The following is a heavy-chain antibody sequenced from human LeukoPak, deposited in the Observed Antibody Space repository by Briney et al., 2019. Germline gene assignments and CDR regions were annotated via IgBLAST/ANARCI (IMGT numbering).Heavy chain of an antibody. D-gene: IGHD2-2*01. J-gene: IGHJ6*02. Sequence: PGGSLRLSCAASGFTFSSYGMHWVRQAPGKGLEWVAVIPYDGSNKYYADSVKGRFTISRDNSKNTLYLQMNSLRAEDTAVYYCAKLGVGYCSSTSCYGLGHYYYYGMDVWGQGTTVTVSS. V-gene: IGHV3-30*18. CDR1: GFTFSSYG. CDR2: IPYDGSNK. CDR3: AKLGVGYCSSTSCYGLGHYYYYGMDV.